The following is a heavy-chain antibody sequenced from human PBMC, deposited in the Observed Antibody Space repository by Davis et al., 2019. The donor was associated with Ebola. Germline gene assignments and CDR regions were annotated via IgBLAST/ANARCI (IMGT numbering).Heavy chain of an antibody. CDR2: IIPFLDIA. D-gene: IGHD3-9*01. Sequence: SVKVSCKASGGTFSSYTISWVRQAPGQGLEWMGRIIPFLDIANYAQKFQGRVTMTTDTSTSTAYMELSSLRSEDTAVYYCASTFTELRYGPQVYWGQGTLVTVSS. V-gene: IGHV1-69*02. CDR3: ASTFTELRYGPQVY. CDR1: GGTFSSYT. J-gene: IGHJ4*02.